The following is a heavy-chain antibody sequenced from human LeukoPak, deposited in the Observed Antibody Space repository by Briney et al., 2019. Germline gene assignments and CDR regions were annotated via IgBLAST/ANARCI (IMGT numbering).Heavy chain of an antibody. V-gene: IGHV3-64*01. D-gene: IGHD6-19*01. CDR2: ISANGDST. Sequence: PGGSLRLSCAASGFTFSSYAMHWVRQAPGQGLEYASVISANGDSTYYANSVKGRFTISRDNSKNTLYLQMGGLRGEDMAVYYCARRGSSGWYVDVWGKGTTVTVSS. CDR1: GFTFSSYA. CDR3: ARRGSSGWYVDV. J-gene: IGHJ6*03.